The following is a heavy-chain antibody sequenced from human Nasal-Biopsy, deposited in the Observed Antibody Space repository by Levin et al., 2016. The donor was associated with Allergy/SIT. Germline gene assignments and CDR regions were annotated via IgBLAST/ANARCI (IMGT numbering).Heavy chain of an antibody. CDR2: SYSGGST. V-gene: IGHV3-66*01. CDR1: GFTVSGNY. CDR3: ASGHSLDPSLEWMGATHFDY. J-gene: IGHJ4*02. Sequence: GGSLRLSCTASGFTVSGNYMSWVRQAPGKGLEWVSVSYSGGSTYFADSLKGRFTISRDNSKNTIFLQMNSLRAEDTAVYYCASGHSLDPSLEWMGATHFDYWGQGTLVSVSS. D-gene: IGHD1-26*01.